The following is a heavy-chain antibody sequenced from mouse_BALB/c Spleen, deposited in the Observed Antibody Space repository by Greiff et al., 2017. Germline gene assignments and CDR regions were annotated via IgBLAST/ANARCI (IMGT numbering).Heavy chain of an antibody. CDR3: ALLPRGAMDY. J-gene: IGHJ4*01. Sequence: QVQLKQPGAELVKPGASVKLSCKASGYTFTSYWMHWVKQRPGQGLEWIGEINPSNGRTNYNEKFKSKATLTVDKSSSTAYMQLSSLTSEDSAVYYCALLPRGAMDYWGQGTSVTVSS. V-gene: IGHV1S81*02. CDR1: GYTFTSYW. CDR2: INPSNGRT. D-gene: IGHD2-10*01.